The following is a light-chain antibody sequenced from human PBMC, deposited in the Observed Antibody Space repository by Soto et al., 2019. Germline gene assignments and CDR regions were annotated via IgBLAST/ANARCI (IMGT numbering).Light chain of an antibody. CDR3: QQYGSSGT. Sequence: VVMQSPAALSVSPGESATLSCRASQSVSSNLAWYQQKPGQAPRLLIYEASTRATGISARFSGSGSGTEFTLTISRLEPEDFAVYYCQQYGSSGTFGQGTKVDIK. J-gene: IGKJ1*01. V-gene: IGKV3-15*01. CDR1: QSVSSN. CDR2: EAS.